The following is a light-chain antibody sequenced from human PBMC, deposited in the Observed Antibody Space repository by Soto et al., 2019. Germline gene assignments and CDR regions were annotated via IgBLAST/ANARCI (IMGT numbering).Light chain of an antibody. J-gene: IGKJ2*01. V-gene: IGKV3-20*01. Sequence: EIVLTQSPGTLSVSPGERGTLSCRASQSVDHNALAWFLQKPGQAPRHLIHATSARAAGIPDRFSGSGSGTDFTLAISRLEPEDFAVYYCLQHVSSGYTFGQGTKLEIK. CDR3: LQHVSSGYT. CDR2: ATS. CDR1: QSVDHNA.